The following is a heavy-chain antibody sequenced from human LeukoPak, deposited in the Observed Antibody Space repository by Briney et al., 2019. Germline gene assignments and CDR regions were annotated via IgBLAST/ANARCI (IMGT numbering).Heavy chain of an antibody. CDR2: INPNSGGT. J-gene: IGHJ3*02. V-gene: IGHV1-2*02. CDR3: ARVLKMITFGGVRGDASDI. D-gene: IGHD3-16*01. Sequence: ASVKVSCKASGYTFTGYYMHWVRQAPGQGLEWMGWINPNSGGTNYAQKFQGRVTMTRDTSISTAYMELSRLRSDDTAVYYCARVLKMITFGGVRGDASDIWGQGTMVTVSS. CDR1: GYTFTGYY.